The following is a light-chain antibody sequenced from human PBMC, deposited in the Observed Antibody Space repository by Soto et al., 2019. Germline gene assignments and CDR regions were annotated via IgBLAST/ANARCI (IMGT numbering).Light chain of an antibody. CDR1: QSVSSSY. Sequence: EIVLTQSPGTLSLSPGERATLSCRASQSVSSSYLAWYQQKPGQAPRLLIYGASSRATGIPDRFSGSGSGTDFTLTLSRLEPEDFAVYYCKQYGSTPTWTFGQGTKVEIK. J-gene: IGKJ1*01. V-gene: IGKV3-20*01. CDR3: KQYGSTPTWT. CDR2: GAS.